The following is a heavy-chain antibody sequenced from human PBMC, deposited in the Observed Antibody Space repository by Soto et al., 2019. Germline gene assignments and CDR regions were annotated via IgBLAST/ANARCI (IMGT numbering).Heavy chain of an antibody. J-gene: IGHJ1*01. D-gene: IGHD3-22*01. CDR2: TPHDGSYT. V-gene: IGHV3-30-3*01. CDR1: GFTLVTYV. Sequence: QVHLVESGGGVVQPGGSLRLSCAASGFTLVTYVRHWVRQAPGKGLEWLALTPHDGSYTYYADSVKGRFTISRDNSKNTLYLQLNSLRPEDTAVYYCAREDESSGYAGTFHHWGQGTLLTVSS. CDR3: AREDESSGYAGTFHH.